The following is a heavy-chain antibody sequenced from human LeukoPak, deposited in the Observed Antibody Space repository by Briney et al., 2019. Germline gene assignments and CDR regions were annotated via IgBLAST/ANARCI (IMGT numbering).Heavy chain of an antibody. CDR3: ARGRGAAAN. V-gene: IGHV4-34*01. CDR2: INHSGST. Sequence: SETLSLTCAVYAGSFSGYYWSWIRQPPGKGLEWIGEINHSGSTNYNPSLKSRVTISVDTSKNQFYLKLRSVTAADTAVYYCARGRGAAANWGQGTLVTVSS. CDR1: AGSFSGYY. D-gene: IGHD6-13*01. J-gene: IGHJ4*02.